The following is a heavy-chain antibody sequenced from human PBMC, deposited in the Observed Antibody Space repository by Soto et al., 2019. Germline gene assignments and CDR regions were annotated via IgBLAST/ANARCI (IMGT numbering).Heavy chain of an antibody. CDR2: IYSGGST. D-gene: IGHD5-12*01. CDR3: ARAWKSGYGNYYYYMDV. CDR1: GFTVSSNY. J-gene: IGHJ6*03. Sequence: PGGSLRLSCAASGFTVSSNYMSWVRQAPGKGLEWVSVIYSGGSTYYADSVKGRFTISRHNSKNTLYLQMNSLRAGDTAVYYCARAWKSGYGNYYYYMDVWGKGTTVTVSS. V-gene: IGHV3-53*04.